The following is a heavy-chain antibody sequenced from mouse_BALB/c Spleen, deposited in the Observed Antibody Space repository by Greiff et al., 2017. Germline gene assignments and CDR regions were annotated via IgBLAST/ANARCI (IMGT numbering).Heavy chain of an antibody. J-gene: IGHJ2*01. CDR3: ARDSNYYGSRNFDY. CDR2: IWAGGST. D-gene: IGHD1-1*01. V-gene: IGHV2-9*02. CDR1: GFSLTSYG. Sequence: VQVVESGPGLVAPSQSLSITCTVSGFSLTSYGVHWVRQPPGKGLEWLGVIWAGGSTNYNSALMSRLSISKDNSKSQVFLKMNSLQTDDTAMYYCARDSNYYGSRNFDYWGQGTTLTVSS.